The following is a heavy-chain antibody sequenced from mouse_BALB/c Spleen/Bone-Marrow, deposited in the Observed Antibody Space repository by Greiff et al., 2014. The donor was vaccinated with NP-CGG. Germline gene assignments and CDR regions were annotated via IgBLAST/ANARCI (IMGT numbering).Heavy chain of an antibody. J-gene: IGHJ1*01. CDR2: ISYGGST. D-gene: IGHD2-1*01. CDR1: GYSITSDYA. CDR3: AGNYWYFDV. V-gene: IGHV3-2*02. Sequence: EVQLQQSGPGLVKPSQSLSLTCTVTGYSITSDYAWNWIRQFPGNKLEWMGYISYGGSTSYNPSLKSRISITRDTSKNQFFLQLNSVTTEDTATYYCAGNYWYFDVWGAGTTVTVSS.